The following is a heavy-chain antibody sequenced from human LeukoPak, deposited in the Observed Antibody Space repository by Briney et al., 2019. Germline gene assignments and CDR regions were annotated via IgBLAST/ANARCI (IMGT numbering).Heavy chain of an antibody. CDR1: GFTFSSYA. CDR2: ISGSGGST. J-gene: IGHJ6*03. D-gene: IGHD3-3*01. CDR3: AKGDTAYDFWSGYTPLYYMDV. V-gene: IGHV3-23*01. Sequence: GGSLRLPCAASGFTFSSYAMSWVRQAPGKGLEWVSAISGSGGSTYYADSVKGRFTISRDNSKNTLYLQMNSLRAEDTAVYYCAKGDTAYDFWSGYTPLYYMDVWGKGTTVTVSS.